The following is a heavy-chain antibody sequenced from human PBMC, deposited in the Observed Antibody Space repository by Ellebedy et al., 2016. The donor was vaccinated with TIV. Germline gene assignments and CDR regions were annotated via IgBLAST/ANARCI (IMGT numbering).Heavy chain of an antibody. D-gene: IGHD2-21*01. CDR3: AWSYCGGDCYYGGNWYFDL. CDR1: GGSISSSSYY. J-gene: IGHJ2*01. CDR2: IYYSGST. V-gene: IGHV4-39*01. Sequence: SETLSLTXTVSGGSISSSSYYWGWIRQPPGKGLEWIGSIYYSGSTYYNPSLKSRVTISVDTSKNQFSRKLSSVTAADTAVYYCAWSYCGGDCYYGGNWYFDLWGRGTLVTVSS.